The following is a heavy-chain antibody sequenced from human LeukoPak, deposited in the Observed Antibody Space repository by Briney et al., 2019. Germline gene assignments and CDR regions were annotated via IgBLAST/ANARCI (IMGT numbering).Heavy chain of an antibody. CDR1: GFTFSSYA. Sequence: GGSLRLSCAASGFTFSSYAMSWVRQAPGKGLEWVSAISDSGGSTYYADSVTGRFTISRDNSKNTLYLQMNSLRAEDTAVYYCAKDLHSSSWYNYFQHWGQGTLVAVSS. CDR2: ISDSGGST. V-gene: IGHV3-23*01. CDR3: AKDLHSSSWYNYFQH. J-gene: IGHJ1*01. D-gene: IGHD6-13*01.